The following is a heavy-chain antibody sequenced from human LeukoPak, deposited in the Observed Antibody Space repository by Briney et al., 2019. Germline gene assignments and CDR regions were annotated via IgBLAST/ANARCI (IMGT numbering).Heavy chain of an antibody. J-gene: IGHJ4*02. Sequence: ASVKVSCKVSGYTLTELSMHWVRQAPGKGLEWMGGFDPEDGETIYAQKFQGRVTMTEDTSTDTAYMELSSLRSEDTAVYYCATDLLPSGSLPTSPTTGDYWGQGTLVTVSS. D-gene: IGHD1-26*01. CDR3: ATDLLPSGSLPTSPTTGDY. CDR1: GYTLTELS. V-gene: IGHV1-24*01. CDR2: FDPEDGET.